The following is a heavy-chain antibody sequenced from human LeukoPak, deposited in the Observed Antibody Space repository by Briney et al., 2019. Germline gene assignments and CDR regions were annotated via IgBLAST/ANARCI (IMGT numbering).Heavy chain of an antibody. D-gene: IGHD2-21*02. Sequence: TGGSLRLSCAASRFTFTNAWMSWVRQAPGKGLEWVSAISGSGGSTYYADSVKGRFTISRDNSKNTLYLQMNSLRAEDTAVYYCAKEAYCGGDCYFDYWGQGTLVTVSS. V-gene: IGHV3-23*01. CDR1: RFTFTNAW. CDR3: AKEAYCGGDCYFDY. J-gene: IGHJ4*02. CDR2: ISGSGGST.